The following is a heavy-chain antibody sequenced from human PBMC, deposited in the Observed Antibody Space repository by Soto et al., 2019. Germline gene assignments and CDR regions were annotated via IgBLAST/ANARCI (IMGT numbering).Heavy chain of an antibody. CDR2: IRVSNGNP. D-gene: IGHD3-10*01. V-gene: IGHV1-18*01. Sequence: QVQLVQSGAEVKKPGAPVKVSCKASGYTFTSYGITWVRQAPGQGLEWMGWIRVSNGNPHYAQKFQGRVTMTTDTSTSTSYMELRSMRSDDTAMYYCARQDGSGSYYHFDYWGQGALVTVSS. CDR1: GYTFTSYG. CDR3: ARQDGSGSYYHFDY. J-gene: IGHJ4*02.